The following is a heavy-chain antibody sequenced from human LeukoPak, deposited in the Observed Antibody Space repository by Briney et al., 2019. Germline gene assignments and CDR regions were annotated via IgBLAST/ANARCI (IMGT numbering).Heavy chain of an antibody. D-gene: IGHD3-3*01. CDR1: GFTFSSYA. Sequence: GGSLRLSCAASGFTFSSYAMSWVRRAPGKGLEWVSAISGSGGSTYYADSVKGRFTISRDNSKNTLYLQMNSLRAEDTAVYYCAKDRGNYDFWSGYYDIGGWFDPWGQGTLVTVSS. V-gene: IGHV3-23*01. CDR2: ISGSGGST. CDR3: AKDRGNYDFWSGYYDIGGWFDP. J-gene: IGHJ5*02.